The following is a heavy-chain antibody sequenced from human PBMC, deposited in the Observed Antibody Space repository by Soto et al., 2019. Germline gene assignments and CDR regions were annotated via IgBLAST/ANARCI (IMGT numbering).Heavy chain of an antibody. J-gene: IGHJ5*02. CDR1: GGTFSSYA. V-gene: IGHV1-69*13. D-gene: IGHD3-9*01. Sequence: SVKVSCKASGGTFSSYAISWVRQAPGQGLEWMGGIIPIFGTANYAQKFQGRVTITADESTSTAYMELSSLRSEDTAVYYCARTPAVDYDILTGYYFPPTFDPWGQGTLVTVSS. CDR2: IIPIFGTA. CDR3: ARTPAVDYDILTGYYFPPTFDP.